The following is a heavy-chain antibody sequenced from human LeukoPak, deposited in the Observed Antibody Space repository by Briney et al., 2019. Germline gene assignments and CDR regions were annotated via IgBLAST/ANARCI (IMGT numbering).Heavy chain of an antibody. Sequence: ASVKVSCKASGYTFTSYGISWVRQAPGQGLEWMGWISAYNGNTNYAQKLQGRVTMTTDTSTSTAYMELRSLRSDDTAVYYCAREIAVAGTGHFDYWGQGTLVTVSS. CDR2: ISAYNGNT. J-gene: IGHJ4*02. D-gene: IGHD6-19*01. CDR1: GYTFTSYG. V-gene: IGHV1-18*01. CDR3: AREIAVAGTGHFDY.